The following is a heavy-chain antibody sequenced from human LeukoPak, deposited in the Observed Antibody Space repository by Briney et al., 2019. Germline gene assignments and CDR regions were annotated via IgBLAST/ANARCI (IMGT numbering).Heavy chain of an antibody. Sequence: GGSLRLSCAASGFTVSRKYMSWVRQAPGKGLEWVSVIYSGGSKYYEESVKGRFTSSRDNSKNTLYLQMNSMRAEDTAVYYCARIAVAGIGDAFDIWGQGTMVTVSS. V-gene: IGHV3-66*01. D-gene: IGHD6-19*01. J-gene: IGHJ3*02. CDR2: IYSGGSK. CDR1: GFTVSRKY. CDR3: ARIAVAGIGDAFDI.